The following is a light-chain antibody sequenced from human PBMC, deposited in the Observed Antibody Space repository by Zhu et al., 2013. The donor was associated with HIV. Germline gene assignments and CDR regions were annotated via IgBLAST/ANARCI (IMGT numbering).Light chain of an antibody. CDR1: EDISNF. Sequence: DIQMTQSPSSLSASVGDTVTITCRASEDISNFLGWLQQKSGEAPKSLIYAASTLRSGVPSRFRGSGSGTEFTLTITGLQPADFATYYCQQYNSYPDTFGQGTKLEIK. CDR2: AAS. V-gene: IGKV1-16*01. J-gene: IGKJ2*01. CDR3: QQYNSYPDT.